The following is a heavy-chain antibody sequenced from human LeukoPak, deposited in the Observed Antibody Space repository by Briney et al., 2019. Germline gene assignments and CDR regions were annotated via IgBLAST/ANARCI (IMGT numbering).Heavy chain of an antibody. J-gene: IGHJ1*01. V-gene: IGHV3-30*02. Sequence: GGSLRLSCAASGFTFSSYGMHWVRQAPGKGLEWVAFIRYDGSNKYYADSVKGRFTISRDNSKNTLYLQMNSLRAEDTAVYYCANSRPAYDYGDYGAEYFQHWGQGTLVTVSS. D-gene: IGHD4-17*01. CDR3: ANSRPAYDYGDYGAEYFQH. CDR2: IRYDGSNK. CDR1: GFTFSSYG.